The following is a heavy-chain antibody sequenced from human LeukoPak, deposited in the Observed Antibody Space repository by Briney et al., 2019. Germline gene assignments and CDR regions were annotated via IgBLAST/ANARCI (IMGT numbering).Heavy chain of an antibody. Sequence: PGGSLRLSCAASGFIFNRHWMHWVRQAPGKGLVCVARIKNDGTYRDYAGFVKGRFTISRDNAKNRLYLQMNSLRVEDTARYYCVRDDDIYGFDYWGQGTVVTVSS. V-gene: IGHV3-74*01. D-gene: IGHD3-3*02. CDR3: VRDDDIYGFDY. CDR1: GFIFNRHW. CDR2: IKNDGTYR. J-gene: IGHJ4*02.